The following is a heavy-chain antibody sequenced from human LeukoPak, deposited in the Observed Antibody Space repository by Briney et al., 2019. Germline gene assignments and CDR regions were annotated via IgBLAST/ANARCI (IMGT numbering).Heavy chain of an antibody. CDR3: ARVLPAAANWFDP. D-gene: IGHD2-2*01. CDR1: GGSISSYY. Sequence: KPSETLSLTCTVSGGSISSYYWSWIRQPPGKGLEWIGYIYYSGSTNYNPSLKSRVTISVDTSKNQFSLKLSSVTAADTAVYYCARVLPAAANWFDPWGQGTLVTVSS. V-gene: IGHV4-59*01. J-gene: IGHJ5*02. CDR2: IYYSGST.